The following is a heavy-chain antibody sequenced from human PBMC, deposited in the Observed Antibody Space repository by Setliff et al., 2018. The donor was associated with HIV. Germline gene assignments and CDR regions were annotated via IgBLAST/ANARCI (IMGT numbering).Heavy chain of an antibody. V-gene: IGHV3-21*05. CDR3: ARVGTDMAIEGYYFDY. J-gene: IGHJ4*02. CDR2: IRATNGSEK. CDR1: GFTFSSYS. D-gene: IGHD5-18*01. Sequence: LRLSCTASGFTFSSYSMNWVRQAPGKGLEWLSYIRATNGSEKYYVDSVKGRFTISRDNAKNSLYLQMNSLRAEDTAVYYCARVGTDMAIEGYYFDYWGQGTLVTVSS.